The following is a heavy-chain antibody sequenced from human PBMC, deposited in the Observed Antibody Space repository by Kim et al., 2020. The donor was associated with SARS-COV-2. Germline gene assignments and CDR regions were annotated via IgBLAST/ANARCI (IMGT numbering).Heavy chain of an antibody. D-gene: IGHD3-16*02. Sequence: GGSLRLSCAASGFTFSSYSMNRVRQAPGKGLEWVSSISSSSSYIYYADSVKGRFTISRDNAKNSLYLQMNSLRAEDTAVYCCARDLLRLGELSTYYYYGMDVWGQGTTVTVSS. V-gene: IGHV3-21*01. CDR3: ARDLLRLGELSTYYYYGMDV. CDR2: ISSSSSYI. CDR1: GFTFSSYS. J-gene: IGHJ6*02.